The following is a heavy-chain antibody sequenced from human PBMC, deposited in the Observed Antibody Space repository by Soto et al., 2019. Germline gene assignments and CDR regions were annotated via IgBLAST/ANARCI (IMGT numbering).Heavy chain of an antibody. CDR2: ISYDAASE. J-gene: IGHJ4*02. CDR1: GVTLRDYG. V-gene: IGHV3-30*03. D-gene: IGHD5-18*01. CDR3: ARDSRRLQLGVSDF. Sequence: QVQLVESGGGVAQTGRSLRLSCSGSGVTLRDYGMHWVRQAPGKGLEWVADISYDAASEHYADSVKGRFSISRDNSNNTLSLHMTSMGPGDTAVYYCARDSRRLQLGVSDFWGQGTLVTVSS.